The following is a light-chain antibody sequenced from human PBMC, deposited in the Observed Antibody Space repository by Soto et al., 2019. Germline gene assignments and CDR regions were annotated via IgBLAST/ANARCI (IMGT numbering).Light chain of an antibody. CDR3: QQRSNWPRT. Sequence: EIVLTQSPVTLSLSPGERATLSCRASQSVSSYLAWYQQKPGQAPRLLIYDASNRATGVPARFSGSGSGTDFTLTISGLEPEDFAIYYCQQRSNWPRTFGQGTNLEIK. CDR1: QSVSSY. V-gene: IGKV3-11*01. J-gene: IGKJ2*01. CDR2: DAS.